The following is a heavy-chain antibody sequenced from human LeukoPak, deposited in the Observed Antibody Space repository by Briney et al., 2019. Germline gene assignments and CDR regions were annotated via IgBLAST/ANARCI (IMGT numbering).Heavy chain of an antibody. J-gene: IGHJ5*02. D-gene: IGHD3-3*01. CDR3: ARRVRSPYDFWSGYYTALSFSGWFDP. CDR1: GYSFTSYW. CDR2: IYPGDSDT. Sequence: GESLKISCKGSGYSFTSYWIGWVRQMPGKGLEWMGIIYPGDSDTRYSPSFQGQVTISADKSISTAYLQWSSLKASDTAMYYCARRVRSPYDFWSGYYTALSFSGWFDPWGQGTLVTVSS. V-gene: IGHV5-51*01.